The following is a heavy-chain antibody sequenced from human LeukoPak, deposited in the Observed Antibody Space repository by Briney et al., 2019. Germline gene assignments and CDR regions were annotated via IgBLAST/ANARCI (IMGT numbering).Heavy chain of an antibody. D-gene: IGHD3-3*01. CDR1: GGTFSSYA. CDR3: ASSGEITSSLYYFDY. CDR2: IIPIFGTA. J-gene: IGHJ4*02. V-gene: IGHV1-69*13. Sequence: ASVKVSCKASGGTFSSYAISWVRQAPGQGLEWMGGIIPIFGTAKYAQKFQGRVTITAVESTSTAYMELSSLRSEDTAVYYCASSGEITSSLYYFDYWGQGTLVTVSS.